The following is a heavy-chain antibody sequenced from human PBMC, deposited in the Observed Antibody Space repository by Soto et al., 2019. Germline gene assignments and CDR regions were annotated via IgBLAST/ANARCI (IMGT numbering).Heavy chain of an antibody. CDR3: AGEDPPARGYSMDL. V-gene: IGHV1-69*12. J-gene: IGHJ6*04. D-gene: IGHD2-2*01. CDR1: GGTFSSYA. CDR2: IIPIFGTA. Sequence: QVQLVQSGAEVKKPGSSVKVSCKASGGTFSSYAISWVRQDPGQGIEWMGGIIPIFGTANYVQKFQGRVTITAHESPSTPQMEPGILISEDRAVYYCAGEDPPARGYSMDLWVEGTTVTVSS.